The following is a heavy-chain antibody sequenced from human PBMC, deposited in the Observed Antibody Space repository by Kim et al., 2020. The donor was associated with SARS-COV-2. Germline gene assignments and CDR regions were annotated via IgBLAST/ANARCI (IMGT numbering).Heavy chain of an antibody. CDR1: GGSISSYY. J-gene: IGHJ4*02. V-gene: IGHV4-59*01. Sequence: SETLSLTCTVSGGSISSYYWSWIRQPPGKGLEWIGYIYYSGSTNYNPSLKSRVTISVDTSKNQYTLKLSSVTAADTAVYSCARVFLNYGSGSHPQYYFDNWGQGTLVTVSS. D-gene: IGHD3-10*01. CDR2: IYYSGST. CDR3: ARVFLNYGSGSHPQYYFDN.